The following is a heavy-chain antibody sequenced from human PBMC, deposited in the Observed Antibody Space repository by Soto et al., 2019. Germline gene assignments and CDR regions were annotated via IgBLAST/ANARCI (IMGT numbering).Heavy chain of an antibody. CDR2: ITYAGGDK. D-gene: IGHD3-3*01. V-gene: IGHV3-30*18. Sequence: QVQLVESGGGVVQPGRSLRLSCAASGFTFTNFGLHWVRQAPGKGLEWVALITYAGGDKKYAASVQGRFTISRDISKNTVYLQMNSLRPEDTAVYYCAKMRLIWGPREYFFGSWGQGTLVSVSS. J-gene: IGHJ5*02. CDR1: GFTFTNFG. CDR3: AKMRLIWGPREYFFGS.